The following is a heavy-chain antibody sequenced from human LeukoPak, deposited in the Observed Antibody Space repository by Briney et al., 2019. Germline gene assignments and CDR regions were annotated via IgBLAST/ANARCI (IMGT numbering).Heavy chain of an antibody. J-gene: IGHJ6*03. CDR1: GFTVSSYD. CDR2: ISGSTSAK. CDR3: VRGHMDV. V-gene: IGHV3-48*02. Sequence: GGSLRLSCAASGFTVSSYDMSWVRQAPGGGLDWFSFISGSTSAKYIADSVKGRFTISRDGARNSLHLEMNSLRDEDTAVYYCVRGHMDVWGNGTTVIVSS.